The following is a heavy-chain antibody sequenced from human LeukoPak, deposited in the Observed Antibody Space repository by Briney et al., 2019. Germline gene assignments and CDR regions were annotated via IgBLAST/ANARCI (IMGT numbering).Heavy chain of an antibody. CDR3: ARGEFMPRYGDYVGRVDYFDY. Sequence: ASVKVSCKASGYTFSNYAISWVRQAPGQGLEWMGWVNPNSGGTNYAQKFQGRVTITADKSTSTAYMELSSLRSEDTAVYYCARGEFMPRYGDYVGRVDYFDYWGQGTLVTVSS. D-gene: IGHD4-17*01. J-gene: IGHJ4*02. CDR1: GYTFSNYA. CDR2: VNPNSGGT. V-gene: IGHV1-69*10.